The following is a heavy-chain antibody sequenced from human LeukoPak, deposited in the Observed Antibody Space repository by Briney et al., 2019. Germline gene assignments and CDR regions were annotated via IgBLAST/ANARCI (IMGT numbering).Heavy chain of an antibody. D-gene: IGHD3-10*01. Sequence: HWASVKVSCKASGYTFTSYGISWVRQAPGQGLEWMGWISAYNGNTNYAHKLQGRVTMTTDTSTSTAYMELRSLRSDDTAVYYCARDSYYYGSGSYYNWFDPWGQGTLVTVSS. J-gene: IGHJ5*02. CDR2: ISAYNGNT. CDR3: ARDSYYYGSGSYYNWFDP. CDR1: GYTFTSYG. V-gene: IGHV1-18*01.